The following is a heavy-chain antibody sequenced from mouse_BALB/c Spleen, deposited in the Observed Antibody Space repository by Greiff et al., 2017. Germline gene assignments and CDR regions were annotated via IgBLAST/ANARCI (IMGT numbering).Heavy chain of an antibody. J-gene: IGHJ4*01. CDR3: ARQVGAHAMDY. CDR2: INSNGGST. Sequence: EVMLVESGGGLVKPGGSLKLSCAASGFTFSSYGMSWVRQTPDKRLELVATINSNGGSTYYPDSVKGRFTISRDNAKNTLYLQMSSLKSEDTAMYYCARQVGAHAMDYWGQGTSVTVSS. V-gene: IGHV5-6-3*01. CDR1: GFTFSSYG. D-gene: IGHD3-3*01.